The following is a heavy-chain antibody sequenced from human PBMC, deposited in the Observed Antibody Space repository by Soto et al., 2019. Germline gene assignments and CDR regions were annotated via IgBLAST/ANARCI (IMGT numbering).Heavy chain of an antibody. D-gene: IGHD5-18*01. CDR3: ARRAIYGYDYYYYYGMDV. V-gene: IGHV4-39*01. CDR2: IYYSGST. J-gene: IGHJ6*02. CDR1: GGSISSSSNY. Sequence: QLQLQESGPGLVKPSETLSLTCTVSGGSISSSSNYWGWIRQPPGKGLEWIGSIYYSGSTYYNPSLKSRVTISVDTSKNQFSLKLSSVTAADTAVYYCARRAIYGYDYYYYYGMDVWGQGTTVTVSS.